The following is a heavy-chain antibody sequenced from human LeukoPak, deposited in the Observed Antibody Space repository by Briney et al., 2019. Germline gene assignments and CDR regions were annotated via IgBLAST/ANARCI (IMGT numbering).Heavy chain of an antibody. CDR2: ISDSGGII. CDR1: GFTFSDYY. J-gene: IGHJ3*02. CDR3: ARDFPRDIVVVPAASLDI. D-gene: IGHD2-2*01. V-gene: IGHV3-11*04. Sequence: PGGSLRLSCAASGFTFSDYYMSWIRQAPGKGLEWLSYISDSGGIIFYADSVKGRFTISRDNAKNSLYLQMNSLRAEDTAVYYCARDFPRDIVVVPAASLDIWGQGTMVTVSS.